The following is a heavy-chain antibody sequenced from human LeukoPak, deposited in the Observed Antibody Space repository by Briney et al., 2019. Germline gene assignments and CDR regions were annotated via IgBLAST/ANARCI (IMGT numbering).Heavy chain of an antibody. D-gene: IGHD1-26*01. V-gene: IGHV3-7*01. Sequence: GGSLSLSCAASGFTFSSYGLSWVRQAPGKGLEGVANVKEDGSERYSVDSVRGRFTISRDNAKNSLYLQMNSLRAEDTAVYYCARLSPSGSSYSHFDYWGQGTLVTVSS. CDR3: ARLSPSGSSYSHFDY. CDR1: GFTFSSYG. J-gene: IGHJ4*02. CDR2: VKEDGSER.